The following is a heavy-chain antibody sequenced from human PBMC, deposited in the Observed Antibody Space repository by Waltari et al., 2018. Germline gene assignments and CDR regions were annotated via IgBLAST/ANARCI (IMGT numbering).Heavy chain of an antibody. D-gene: IGHD2-15*01. Sequence: QVQLVQSGAEVKKPGASVKVSCKASGYTFTGYYMHWVRQAPGQGLEWGGWTNPNRGGTNYAQKFQGRVTMTRDTAISTAYMELSRLRSDDTAVYYCASAGCSGGSCYPGPFDYWGQGTLVTVSS. V-gene: IGHV1-2*02. CDR3: ASAGCSGGSCYPGPFDY. J-gene: IGHJ4*02. CDR2: TNPNRGGT. CDR1: GYTFTGYY.